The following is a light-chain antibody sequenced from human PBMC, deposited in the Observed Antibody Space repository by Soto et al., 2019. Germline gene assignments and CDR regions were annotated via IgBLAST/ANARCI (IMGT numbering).Light chain of an antibody. CDR3: HQSGTSPPVA. CDR1: QSVGSRF. V-gene: IGKV3-20*01. J-gene: IGKJ4*01. Sequence: EIVLTQSPGTLSLSPGERATLSCRASQSVGSRFLAWYQQKPGQAPRLLIYGASNRATGIPDRFSGSGYGTDFTLTINRLAPEDFAVYYCHQSGTSPPVACGGGTKVEIK. CDR2: GAS.